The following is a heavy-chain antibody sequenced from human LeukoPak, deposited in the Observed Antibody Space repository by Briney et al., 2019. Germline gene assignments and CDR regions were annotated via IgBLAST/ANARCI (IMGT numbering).Heavy chain of an antibody. V-gene: IGHV1-2*02. CDR1: GYTFTGYY. Sequence: ASVKVSCKASGYTFTGYYMHWVRQAPGQGLEWMGWINPNSGGTNYAQKFQGRDTMTRDTSISTAYMELSRLRSDDTAVYYCARHRSGYFGQGYYFDYWGQGTLVTVSS. CDR2: INPNSGGT. J-gene: IGHJ4*02. D-gene: IGHD3-22*01. CDR3: ARHRSGYFGQGYYFDY.